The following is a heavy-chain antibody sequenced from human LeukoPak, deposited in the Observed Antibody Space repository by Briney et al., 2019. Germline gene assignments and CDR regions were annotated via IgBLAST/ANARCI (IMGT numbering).Heavy chain of an antibody. J-gene: IGHJ3*02. D-gene: IGHD1-20*01. CDR3: ARDDSLTGTPDAFDI. V-gene: IGHV3-21*01. CDR1: GFTVSSNY. CDR2: ISSSSSYI. Sequence: PGGSLRLSCAASGFTVSSNYMSWVRQAPGKGLEWVSSISSSSSYIYYADSVKGRFTISRDNAKNSLYLQMNSLRAEDTAVYYCARDDSLTGTPDAFDIWGQGTMVTVSS.